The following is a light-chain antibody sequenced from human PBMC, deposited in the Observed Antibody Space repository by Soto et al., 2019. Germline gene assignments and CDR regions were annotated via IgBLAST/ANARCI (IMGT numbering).Light chain of an antibody. V-gene: IGLV2-14*01. J-gene: IGLJ2*01. CDR1: SSDVGGYNY. Sequence: QSALTQPASVSGSPGQSITISCTGTSSDVGGYNYVSWYQQHPGKAPKLMIYDVSNRPSGVSNRFSDSKSGNTASLTISGLQAEDEADYYCISYTRSSTLGVVFGGGTKLTVL. CDR2: DVS. CDR3: ISYTRSSTLGVV.